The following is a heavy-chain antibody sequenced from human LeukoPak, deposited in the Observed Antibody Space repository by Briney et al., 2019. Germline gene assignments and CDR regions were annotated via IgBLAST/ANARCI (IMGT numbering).Heavy chain of an antibody. CDR3: ARHSGYHSTMYLDY. Sequence: SVKVSCKASGYTFTSYGISWVRQAPGQGLEWMGGITAIFRTTNYAQKFQGRVTITADESMSTVYMELSSLRSEDTAVYYCARHSGYHSTMYLDYWGQGTLVTVSS. J-gene: IGHJ4*02. D-gene: IGHD3-22*01. CDR2: ITAIFRTT. V-gene: IGHV1-69*13. CDR1: GYTFTSYG.